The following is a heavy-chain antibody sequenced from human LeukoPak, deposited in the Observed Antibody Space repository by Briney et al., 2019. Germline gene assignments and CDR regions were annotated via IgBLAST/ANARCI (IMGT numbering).Heavy chain of an antibody. CDR3: ARGEYGLGDSSGYYAAF. V-gene: IGHV1-2*02. CDR1: GYTFTSYG. Sequence: ASVKVSCKASGYTFTSYGISWVRQAPGQGLEWMGWINPNSGGTNYAQKFQGRVTMTRDTSISTAYMELSRLRSDDTAVYYCARGEYGLGDSSGYYAAFWGQGTLVTVSS. J-gene: IGHJ4*02. D-gene: IGHD3-22*01. CDR2: INPNSGGT.